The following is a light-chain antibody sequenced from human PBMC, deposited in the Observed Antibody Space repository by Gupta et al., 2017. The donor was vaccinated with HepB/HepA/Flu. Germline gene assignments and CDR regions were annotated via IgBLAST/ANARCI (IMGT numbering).Light chain of an antibody. V-gene: IGLV1-47*01. CDR1: SSNVENNY. CDR2: RNN. J-gene: IGLJ2*01. Sequence: QSVLTQPPSASGTPGQRVTIFCSGSSSNVENNYVYWYQHLPGAAPKLLIYRNNERPSGVPDRFSGSKSGTSASLAISWLRSEDEADYYCAAWDTSLSGHVVFGGGTKLTVL. CDR3: AAWDTSLSGHVV.